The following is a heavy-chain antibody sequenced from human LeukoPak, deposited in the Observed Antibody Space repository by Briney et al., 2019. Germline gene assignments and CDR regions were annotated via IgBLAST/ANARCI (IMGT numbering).Heavy chain of an antibody. CDR3: ATYPRMYPSIIG. V-gene: IGHV4-31*03. J-gene: IGHJ4*02. D-gene: IGHD3-10*01. CDR1: GVSISSGGYY. Sequence: SQSLSLTCTVSGVSISSGGYYWSWIRQHPGKGREWIGYIYYSGSTYYNPSLKSRVTISVDTSKNQFSLKLSSVTAADTAVYYCATYPRMYPSIIGWGQGTLVTVSS. CDR2: IYYSGST.